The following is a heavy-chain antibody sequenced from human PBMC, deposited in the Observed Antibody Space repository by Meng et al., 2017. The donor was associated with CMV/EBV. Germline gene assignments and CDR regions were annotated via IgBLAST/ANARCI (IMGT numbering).Heavy chain of an antibody. V-gene: IGHV3-21*01. Sequence: GESLKISCAASGFTFSSYSMNWVRQAPGKGLEWVSSISSSSSYIYYEESVKGRFTISRDNAKNSLYLQMNSLRAEDTAVYYCARRYLRDIVVVTHYYYGMDVWGQGTTVTVSS. CDR2: ISSSSSYI. CDR3: ARRYLRDIVVVTHYYYGMDV. J-gene: IGHJ6*02. D-gene: IGHD2-2*01. CDR1: GFTFSSYS.